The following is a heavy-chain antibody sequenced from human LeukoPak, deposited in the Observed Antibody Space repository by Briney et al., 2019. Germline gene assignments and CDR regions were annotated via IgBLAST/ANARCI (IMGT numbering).Heavy chain of an antibody. J-gene: IGHJ4*02. Sequence: PSETLSLTCAVSGVSFDDYYWSWIRQTPGKGLEWIGEINHSGYTNDSPSLKSRVTLSIDTSRKQFSLNLRSVTVADAGIYYCTRMTTGHDYWGQGTLVTVSS. CDR2: INHSGYT. CDR1: GVSFDDYY. V-gene: IGHV4-34*01. CDR3: TRMTTGHDY. D-gene: IGHD4-17*01.